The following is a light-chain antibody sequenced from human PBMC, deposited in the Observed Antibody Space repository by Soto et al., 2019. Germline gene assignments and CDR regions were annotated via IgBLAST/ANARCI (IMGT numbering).Light chain of an antibody. CDR2: GAS. Sequence: EIVMTQSPATLSVSPGERATLSCRASQSVSSNLAWYQQKPGQAPRLLIYGASTIATGIPARFSGSGSGTEFTLTISSLQSEDFAVYYCQQYNNWPHTFGQGTKLEIK. V-gene: IGKV3-15*01. CDR3: QQYNNWPHT. J-gene: IGKJ2*01. CDR1: QSVSSN.